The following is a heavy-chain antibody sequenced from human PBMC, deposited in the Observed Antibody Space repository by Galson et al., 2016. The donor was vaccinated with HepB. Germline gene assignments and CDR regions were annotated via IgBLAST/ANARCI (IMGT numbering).Heavy chain of an antibody. Sequence: RLSCAASGFTFSTYGMHWVRQAPGKGLEWVAVIWNDGKNKQYADSVKGRFTISRDNSRDTLFLLMTSLRAEDTAVYYCARDPGGSSGYGMDFWGQGTTVTVSS. CDR3: ARDPGGSSGYGMDF. J-gene: IGHJ6*02. CDR2: IWNDGKNK. D-gene: IGHD6-13*01. CDR1: GFTFSTYG. V-gene: IGHV3-33*01.